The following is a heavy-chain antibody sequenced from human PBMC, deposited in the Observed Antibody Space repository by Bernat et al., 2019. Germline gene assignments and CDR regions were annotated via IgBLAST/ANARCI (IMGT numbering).Heavy chain of an antibody. V-gene: IGHV4-59*01. CDR2: IYYSGST. CDR3: ARDRAYYYDSSGYPYYYFDL. J-gene: IGHJ2*01. D-gene: IGHD3-22*01. CDR1: GGSISSYY. Sequence: QVQLQESGPGLVKPSETLSLTCTVSGGSISSYYWSWIRQPPGKGLEWVGYIYYSGSTNYNPSLKSRVTISVDTSKNQFSLKLSSVPAADTAVYYCARDRAYYYDSSGYPYYYFDLWGRGTLVTVSS.